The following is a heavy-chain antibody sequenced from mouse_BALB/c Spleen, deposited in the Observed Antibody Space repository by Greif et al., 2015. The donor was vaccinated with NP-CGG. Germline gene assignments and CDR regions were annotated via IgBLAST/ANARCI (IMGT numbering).Heavy chain of an antibody. Sequence: ELKLVESGGGLIQPGGSLRISCATCGFPFTAYYMSWVSQPPGTALEWLGFIRSKANGYPTEYSASVKGRFTKSRDNSASFLYLQVNTLRVYDSATYDFARYSITWCAYGPQGTLVTFSA. CDR2: IRSKANGYPT. J-gene: IGHJ3*01. CDR1: GFPFTAYY. V-gene: IGHV7-3*02. D-gene: IGHD1-1*01. CDR3: ARYSITWCAY.